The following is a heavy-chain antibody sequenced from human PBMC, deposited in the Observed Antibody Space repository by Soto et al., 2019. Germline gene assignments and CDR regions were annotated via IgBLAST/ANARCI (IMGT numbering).Heavy chain of an antibody. CDR2: IIPIFGTA. CDR3: ARDWSSGGTFDP. J-gene: IGHJ5*02. CDR1: GGTFSSYA. Sequence: ASVKVSCKASGGTFSSYAISWVRQAPGQGLEWMGGIIPIFGTADYARKFQGRVTITADKSTSTAYMELSSLRSEDTAVYYCARDWSSGGTFDPWGQGTLVTVSS. D-gene: IGHD3-16*01. V-gene: IGHV1-69*06.